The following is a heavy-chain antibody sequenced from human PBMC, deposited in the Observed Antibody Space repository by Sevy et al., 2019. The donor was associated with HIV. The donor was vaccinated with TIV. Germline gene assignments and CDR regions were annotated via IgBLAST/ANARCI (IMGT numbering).Heavy chain of an antibody. D-gene: IGHD2-21*02. V-gene: IGHV3-20*03. CDR2: IYWDGVGS. CDR3: ARERSCGGDCYYFDY. J-gene: IGHJ4*02. Sequence: GESLKISFAASGLNFEYYGMSWVRQAPGKGLEWVAVIYWDGVGSSYADSVKGRFTISRDNAKNFLYVQMNSLRAEDTAWYYCARERSCGGDCYYFDYWGQGTLVTVSS. CDR1: GLNFEYYG.